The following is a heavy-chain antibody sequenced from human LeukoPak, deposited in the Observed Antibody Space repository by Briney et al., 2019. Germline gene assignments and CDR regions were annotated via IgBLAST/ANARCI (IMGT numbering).Heavy chain of an antibody. D-gene: IGHD3-22*01. J-gene: IGHJ4*02. CDR1: GFTFDDDA. CDR2: ISWNSGSI. V-gene: IGHV3-9*01. CDR3: AKAEYYYDSSGYYNAHKYYFDY. Sequence: SGGSLRLSCAASGFTFDDDAMHWVRQAPGKGLEWVSGISWNSGSIGYADSVKGRFTISRDNAKNSLYLQMNSLRAEDTALYYCAKAEYYYDSSGYYNAHKYYFDYWGQGTLVTVSS.